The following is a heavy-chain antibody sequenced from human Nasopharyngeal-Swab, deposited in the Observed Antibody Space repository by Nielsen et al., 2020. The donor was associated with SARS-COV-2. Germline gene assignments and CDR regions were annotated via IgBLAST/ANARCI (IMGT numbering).Heavy chain of an antibody. V-gene: IGHV3-23*01. CDR3: AKDREATYYYGSGSLDY. Sequence: GGSLRLSCAASGFTFSSYAMSWVRQAPGRGLEWVSAISGSGGSTYYADSVKGRFTISRDNSKNTLYLQMNSLRAEDTAVYYCAKDREATYYYGSGSLDYWGQGTLVTVSS. D-gene: IGHD3-10*01. CDR1: GFTFSSYA. CDR2: ISGSGGST. J-gene: IGHJ4*02.